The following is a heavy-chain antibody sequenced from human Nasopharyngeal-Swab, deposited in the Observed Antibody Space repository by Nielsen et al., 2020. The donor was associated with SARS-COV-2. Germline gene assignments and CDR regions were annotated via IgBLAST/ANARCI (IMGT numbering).Heavy chain of an antibody. Sequence: ASVKVSCKASGYTFTSYGISWVRQAPGQGLEWMGWISGYNGNTNYARKLQGRVTMTTDASTSTAYMELRSLRSDDTAVYYCARGPVEQWLVEGWFDPWGQGTLVTVSS. D-gene: IGHD6-19*01. J-gene: IGHJ5*02. CDR2: ISGYNGNT. V-gene: IGHV1-18*01. CDR3: ARGPVEQWLVEGWFDP. CDR1: GYTFTSYG.